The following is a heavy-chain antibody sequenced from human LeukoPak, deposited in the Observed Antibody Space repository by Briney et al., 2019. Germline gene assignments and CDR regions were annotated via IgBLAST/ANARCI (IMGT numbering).Heavy chain of an antibody. CDR3: ARDLFSITLKVGHGLDV. CDR2: IYTGGNT. Sequence: PGGSLRLSCAASGFTLSDNFMTWVRQAPGKGLEWVSVIYTGGNTYYADSVKGRFSISRDNSKNTVYLQMNSLRAEDTAVYYCARDLFSITLKVGHGLDVWGQGTTVTVSS. D-gene: IGHD3-22*01. CDR1: GFTLSDNF. V-gene: IGHV3-66*01. J-gene: IGHJ6*02.